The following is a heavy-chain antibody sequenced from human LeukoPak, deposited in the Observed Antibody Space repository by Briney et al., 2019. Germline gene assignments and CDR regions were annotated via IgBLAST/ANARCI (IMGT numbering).Heavy chain of an antibody. CDR3: ARSTYCSSTSCYTRYEEYFDY. Sequence: PGRSLRLSCAASGFTFSSYGMHWVRQAPGKGLEWVAVIWYGGSNKYYADSVKGRFTISRDNSKNTLYLQMNSLRAEDTAVYYCARSTYCSSTSCYTRYEEYFDYWGQGTLVTVSS. CDR2: IWYGGSNK. V-gene: IGHV3-33*01. J-gene: IGHJ4*02. D-gene: IGHD2-2*02. CDR1: GFTFSSYG.